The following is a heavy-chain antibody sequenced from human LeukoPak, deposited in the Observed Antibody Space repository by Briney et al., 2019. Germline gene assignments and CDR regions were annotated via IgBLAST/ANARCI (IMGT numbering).Heavy chain of an antibody. CDR1: GDSISSGDYY. D-gene: IGHD3-22*01. CDR2: ISSSGST. V-gene: IGHV4-61*02. CDR3: ARGPYSYGSSGAFDI. J-gene: IGHJ3*02. Sequence: SETLSLTCTVSGDSISSGDYYWSWIRQPAGKGLEWIGRISSSGSTNYNPSLKSRVTISVDASKIQFSLKLSSVTAADTAVYFCARGPYSYGSSGAFDIWGQGTMVTVSS.